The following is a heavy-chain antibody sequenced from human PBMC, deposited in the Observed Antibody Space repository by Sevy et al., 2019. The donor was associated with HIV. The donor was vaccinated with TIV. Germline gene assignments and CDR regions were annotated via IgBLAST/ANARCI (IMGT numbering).Heavy chain of an antibody. CDR1: GYIFTNYW. Sequence: GESLKISCKGSGYIFTNYWIGWVRQMPGKGQEWMGIIFPTDFDTRYSPSFQGQITVSVDNSISTAYLQWSSLKASDTAMYYCARRNYYDRSGLFDYWGQGTLVTVSS. CDR3: ARRNYYDRSGLFDY. D-gene: IGHD3-22*01. V-gene: IGHV5-51*01. J-gene: IGHJ4*02. CDR2: IFPTDFDT.